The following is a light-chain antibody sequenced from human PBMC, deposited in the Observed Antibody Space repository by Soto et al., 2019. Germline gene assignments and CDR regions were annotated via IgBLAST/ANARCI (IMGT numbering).Light chain of an antibody. CDR1: QTISSW. V-gene: IGKV1-5*03. CDR3: QHYNSYSEA. Sequence: DIQMTQSPSTLSGSVGDRVTITCRASQTISSWLAWDQQKPGKAPKLLIYKASTLKSGVPSRFSGRGSRTDFPLTISSLQPDDFATYYCQHYNSYSEAFGQGTKVDSK. CDR2: KAS. J-gene: IGKJ1*01.